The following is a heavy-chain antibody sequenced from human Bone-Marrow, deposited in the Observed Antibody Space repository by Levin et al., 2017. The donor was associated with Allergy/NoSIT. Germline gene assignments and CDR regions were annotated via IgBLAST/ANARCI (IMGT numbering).Heavy chain of an antibody. J-gene: IGHJ4*01. CDR2: INGGGDRT. CDR3: AKGRYFGSGSYLNSFDH. CDR1: GFSFSDYV. V-gene: IGHV3-23*01. D-gene: IGHD3-10*01. Sequence: GGSLRLSCAASGFSFSDYVLSWVRQAPGKGLEFVSLINGGGDRTYYADSVKGRFTISRDNSKNTLYLQMNSLRAEDTAVYSCAKGRYFGSGSYLNSFDHWGHGTLVTVSS.